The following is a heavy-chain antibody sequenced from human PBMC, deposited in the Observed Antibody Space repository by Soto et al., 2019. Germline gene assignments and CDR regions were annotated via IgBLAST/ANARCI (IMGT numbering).Heavy chain of an antibody. D-gene: IGHD2-2*02. V-gene: IGHV3-23*01. CDR1: GFTFSSYA. J-gene: IGHJ4*02. Sequence: EVQLLESGGGLVQPGGSLRLSCAASGFTFSSYAMSWVRQAPGKGLEWVSAISGSGGSTYYADSVKGRFTISRDNSKNTLYLQMNSLRAEDTAVYYCAKDAFGYTQAMYYFDYWGQGTLVTVSS. CDR2: ISGSGGST. CDR3: AKDAFGYTQAMYYFDY.